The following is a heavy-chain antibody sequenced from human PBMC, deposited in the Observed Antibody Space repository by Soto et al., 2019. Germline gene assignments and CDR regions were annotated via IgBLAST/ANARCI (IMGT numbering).Heavy chain of an antibody. D-gene: IGHD6-6*01. V-gene: IGHV3-23*01. J-gene: IGHJ3*02. CDR1: GFALSSHP. CDR3: ARRAFGSSRSFDI. CDR2: ISDGGDLT. Sequence: VQLLESGGDLVHPGGSLRLSCTGSGFALSSHPMSWVRQAPERGLEWVSGISDGGDLTYNADSVRGRFTISRDNSKNTLFLQMNSLRVEDTAVYYCARRAFGSSRSFDIWGQGTMVTVSS.